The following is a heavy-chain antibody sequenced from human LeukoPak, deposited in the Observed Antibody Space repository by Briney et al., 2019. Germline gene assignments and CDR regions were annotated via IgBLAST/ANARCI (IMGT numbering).Heavy chain of an antibody. CDR3: ASGIAAAHYLNPIFDY. Sequence: PGGSLRLSCAASGFTFSSYWMSWVRQAPGKGLEWVANIKQDGSEEYYVDSVKGRFTISRDNAKNSLYLQMNSLRAGDTAVYYCASGIAAAHYLNPIFDYWGQGTLVTVSS. CDR2: IKQDGSEE. D-gene: IGHD6-13*01. CDR1: GFTFSSYW. J-gene: IGHJ4*02. V-gene: IGHV3-7*01.